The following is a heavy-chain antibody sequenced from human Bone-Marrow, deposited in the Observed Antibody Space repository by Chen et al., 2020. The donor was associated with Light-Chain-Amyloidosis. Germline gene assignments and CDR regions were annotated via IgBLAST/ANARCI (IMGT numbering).Heavy chain of an antibody. V-gene: IGHV4-59*08. CDR2: VYYSGTT. CDR1: GGSISSYY. CDR3: ARLYTVTTGNWFDP. D-gene: IGHD4-17*01. Sequence: QVQLQESGPGLVKPSETLSLTCTVSGGSISSYYWSWIRQPPGKGLEWIGYVYYSGTTNYNPSLKSRVTVSLDTSKNHFSLKLSSVTAADTAVHYCARLYTVTTGNWFDPWGQGILVTVSS. J-gene: IGHJ5*02.